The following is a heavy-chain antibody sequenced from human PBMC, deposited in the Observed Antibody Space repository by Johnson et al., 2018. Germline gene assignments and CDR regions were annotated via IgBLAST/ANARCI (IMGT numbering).Heavy chain of an antibody. D-gene: IGHD2-21*02. CDR1: GYTFTSYS. Sequence: QVQLVQSGAAVKKPGASVKVSCKASGYTFTSYSMHWVRQAPGQGLEWLGIINPDGGSTGYPQTFQGRVIMTRDTSTSTVDMDLSSLRSEDTAVYYCARDGSDSDGKSFEYAFDIWGQGTMVTVSS. V-gene: IGHV1-46*01. CDR2: INPDGGST. CDR3: ARDGSDSDGKSFEYAFDI. J-gene: IGHJ3*02.